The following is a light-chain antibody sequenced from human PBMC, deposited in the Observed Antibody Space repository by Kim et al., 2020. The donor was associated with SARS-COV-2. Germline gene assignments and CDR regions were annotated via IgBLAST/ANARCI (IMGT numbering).Light chain of an antibody. CDR3: QQYNDWPRT. V-gene: IGKV3-15*01. CDR1: QSISLS. CDR2: GAL. Sequence: VSPGERATLSCRASQSISLSLAWYQQKPGQAPRLLIYGALSRATGIPARFNGSVSGTEFTLTISSLQSEDFAVYHCQQYNDWPRTFGQGTKVDIK. J-gene: IGKJ1*01.